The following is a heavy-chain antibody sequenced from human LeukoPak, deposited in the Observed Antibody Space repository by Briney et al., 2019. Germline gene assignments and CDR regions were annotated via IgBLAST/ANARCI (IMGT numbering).Heavy chain of an antibody. V-gene: IGHV3-33*01. Sequence: GGSLILSCAASGFTFSSYGMHWVRQAPGKGLEWVALIWFDGSNQYQADSVKSQFTISRDNSKNTLYLRMNSLRAEDTAVYYCARDRGGYFDYWGQGTLVTVSS. CDR3: ARDRGGYFDY. CDR1: GFTFSSYG. J-gene: IGHJ4*02. CDR2: IWFDGSNQ. D-gene: IGHD3-10*01.